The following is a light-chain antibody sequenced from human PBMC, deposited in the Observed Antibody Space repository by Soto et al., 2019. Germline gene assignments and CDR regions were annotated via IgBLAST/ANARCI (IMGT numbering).Light chain of an antibody. V-gene: IGLV2-23*01. Sequence: QSALTQPASVSGSPGQSITISCTGTSSDVGSYNLVSWYQQHPGKAPKLMIYEGSERPSGVSNRFSGSKSDNTASLTISGLQAEDEADYYCCSYAGSSTFYVFGTGTKLTVL. CDR2: EGS. J-gene: IGLJ1*01. CDR3: CSYAGSSTFYV. CDR1: SSDVGSYNL.